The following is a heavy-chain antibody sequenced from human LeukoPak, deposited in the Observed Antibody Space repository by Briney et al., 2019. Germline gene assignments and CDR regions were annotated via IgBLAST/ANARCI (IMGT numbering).Heavy chain of an antibody. CDR3: ARQFYYDSGGSHY. CDR2: IYYSGST. CDR1: GGSMNSYY. Sequence: SETLSLTCSVSGGSMNSYYWSWIRQSPGKGLEWIGYIYYSGSTNYNPSLKSRVTISVDTSKNQFSLKLSSVTAADTAVYYCARQFYYDSGGSHYWGQGTLVTVSS. D-gene: IGHD3-22*01. J-gene: IGHJ4*02. V-gene: IGHV4-59*08.